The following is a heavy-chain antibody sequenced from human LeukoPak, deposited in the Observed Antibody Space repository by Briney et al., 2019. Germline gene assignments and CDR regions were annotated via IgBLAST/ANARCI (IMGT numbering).Heavy chain of an antibody. CDR3: ARDRSSSDY. CDR1: GYSFTSYG. V-gene: IGHV1-18*01. CDR2: ISAYSGNT. Sequence: ASVKVSCKASGYSFTSYGISWVRQAPGQGLELMGWISAYSGNTDYAQNLQGRVTMTTDTSTRTAYMELRSLTFDDTAVYYCARDRSSSDYWGQGTLVTVSS. J-gene: IGHJ4*02.